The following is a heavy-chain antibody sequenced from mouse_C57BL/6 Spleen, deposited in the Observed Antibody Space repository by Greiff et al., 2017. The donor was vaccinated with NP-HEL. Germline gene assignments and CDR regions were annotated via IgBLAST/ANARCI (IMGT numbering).Heavy chain of an antibody. Sequence: VQLKQSGPELVKPGASVKISCKASGYSFTGYYMNWVKQSPEKSLEWIGEINPSTGGTTYNQKFKAKATLTVDKSSSTAYMQLKSLTSEDSAVYYCALGDSNSYYFDYWGQGTTLTVSS. V-gene: IGHV1-42*01. CDR1: GYSFTGYY. CDR2: INPSTGGT. D-gene: IGHD2-5*01. J-gene: IGHJ2*01. CDR3: ALGDSNSYYFDY.